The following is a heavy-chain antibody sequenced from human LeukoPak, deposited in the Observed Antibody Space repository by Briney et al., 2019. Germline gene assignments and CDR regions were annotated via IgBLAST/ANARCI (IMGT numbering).Heavy chain of an antibody. J-gene: IGHJ4*02. CDR2: IYYSGST. CDR3: ARLRVATISYDY. Sequence: SETLSLTCTVSGGSVSSGSYYWSWIRQPPGKGLEWIGSIYYSGSTYYNPSLKSRVTISVDTSKNQFSLKLSSVTAADTAVYYCARLRVATISYDYWGQGTLVTVSS. V-gene: IGHV4-39*01. CDR1: GGSVSSGSYY. D-gene: IGHD5-12*01.